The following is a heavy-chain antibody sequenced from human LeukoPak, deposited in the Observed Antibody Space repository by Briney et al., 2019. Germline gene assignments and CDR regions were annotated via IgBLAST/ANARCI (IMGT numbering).Heavy chain of an antibody. J-gene: IGHJ6*04. V-gene: IGHV1-69*05. D-gene: IGHD6-13*01. CDR3: ATVSSWYPGGLLDV. CDR2: IIPIFGTA. Sequence: SVKVSCKASGGTFSSYAISWVRQAPGQGLEWMGGIIPIFGTANYAQKFQGRVTITTDESTSTAYMELSGLRSEDTAVYYCATVSSWYPGGLLDVWGKGTTVTVSS. CDR1: GGTFSSYA.